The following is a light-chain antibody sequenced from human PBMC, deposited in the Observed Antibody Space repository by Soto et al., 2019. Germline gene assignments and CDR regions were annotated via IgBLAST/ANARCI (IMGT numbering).Light chain of an antibody. V-gene: IGKV3-11*01. CDR1: QSVSSY. CDR3: QQRSNWPPG. J-gene: IGKJ5*01. Sequence: EIVLTQSPATLSLSPGERATLSCRASQSVSSYLAWYQQKPGQAPRLLIYAASNRATGIPARFSGSGSGTDFTLTISSLEPEDFAVYYCQQRSNWPPGFGQGTRLEIK. CDR2: AAS.